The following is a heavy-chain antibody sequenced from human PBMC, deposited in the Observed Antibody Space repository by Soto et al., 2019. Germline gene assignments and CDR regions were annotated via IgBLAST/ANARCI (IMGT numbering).Heavy chain of an antibody. D-gene: IGHD4-17*01. CDR2: IYYSGST. J-gene: IGHJ4*02. V-gene: IGHV4-39*01. CDR1: GASITSSSYY. CDR3: ATLINYGDLDY. Sequence: QLQLQESGPGLVKPSETLSLTCTVSGASITSSSYYWGWIRQPPGKGLEWIGSIYYSGSTYYNPSLKSRVTMSVDTSKNQFSLKLSSVTAADTAVYYCATLINYGDLDYWGQGTLVTVSS.